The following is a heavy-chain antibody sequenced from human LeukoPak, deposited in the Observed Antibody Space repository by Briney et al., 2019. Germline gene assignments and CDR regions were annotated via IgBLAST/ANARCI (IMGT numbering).Heavy chain of an antibody. D-gene: IGHD1-26*01. CDR1: GFIFRSYG. V-gene: IGHV3-30*03. CDR2: ISYDGSNK. Sequence: GGSLRLSCAASGFIFRSYGMHWVRQAPGKGLEWVAVISYDGSNKYHADSVKGRFTISRDNSKNTLYLQMHSLTPEDTAVYYCARDNSVGETAWWFDPWGQGTLVTVSS. CDR3: ARDNSVGETAWWFDP. J-gene: IGHJ5*02.